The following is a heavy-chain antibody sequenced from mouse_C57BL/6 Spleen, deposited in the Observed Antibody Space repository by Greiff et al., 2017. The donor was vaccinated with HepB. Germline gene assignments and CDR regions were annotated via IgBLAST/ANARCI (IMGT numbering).Heavy chain of an antibody. J-gene: IGHJ3*01. CDR1: GYTFTSYW. CDR2: IYPSDSET. CDR3: ARPDTVVDSWFAY. Sequence: QVQLQQPGAELVRPGSSVKLSCKASGYTFTSYWMDWVKQRPGQGLEWIGNIYPSDSETHFNQKFKDKATLTVDKSSSTAYMQLSSLTSEDSAVYYCARPDTVVDSWFAYWGQGTLVTVSA. D-gene: IGHD1-1*01. V-gene: IGHV1-61*01.